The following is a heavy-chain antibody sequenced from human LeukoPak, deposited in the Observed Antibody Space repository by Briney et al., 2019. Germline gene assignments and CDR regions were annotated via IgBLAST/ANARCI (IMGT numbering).Heavy chain of an antibody. CDR1: GFTFSSYG. Sequence: GGSLRLSCAASGFTFSSYGMHWVRQAPGKGLEWVAVISYDGSNKYYADSVKGRFTISRDNSKNTLYLQMNSLRAEDTAVYYCAYDINYWGQGTLVTVSS. J-gene: IGHJ4*02. V-gene: IGHV3-30*03. D-gene: IGHD3-22*01. CDR3: AYDINY. CDR2: ISYDGSNK.